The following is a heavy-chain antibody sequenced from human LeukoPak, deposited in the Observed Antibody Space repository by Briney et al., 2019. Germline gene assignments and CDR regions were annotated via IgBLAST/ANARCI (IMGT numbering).Heavy chain of an antibody. Sequence: SETLSLTCTVSGGSISSSSYYWGWIRQPPGKGLEWIGSIYYSGSTYYNPSLKSRVTISVDTSKNQFSLKLSSVTPAADTTVYYCARQLGRGLWTFDFWGQGTLVTVSS. CDR3: ARQLGRGLWTFDF. CDR2: IYYSGST. CDR1: GGSISSSSYY. D-gene: IGHD7-27*01. J-gene: IGHJ4*02. V-gene: IGHV4-39*01.